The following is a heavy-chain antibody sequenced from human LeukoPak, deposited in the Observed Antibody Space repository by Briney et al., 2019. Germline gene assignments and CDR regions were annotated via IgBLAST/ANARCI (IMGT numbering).Heavy chain of an antibody. CDR1: GFTFSSYA. CDR3: AKALPIAVARDAFDI. CDR2: ISGSGGST. V-gene: IGHV3-23*01. J-gene: IGHJ3*02. D-gene: IGHD6-13*01. Sequence: GGSLRLSCAASGFTFSSYAMSWVRQAPGKGLEWVSDISGSGGSTYSADSVKGRFTIYRDNSKNTLYLQMNTLGAEDTAVYYCAKALPIAVARDAFDIWGQGTMVTVSS.